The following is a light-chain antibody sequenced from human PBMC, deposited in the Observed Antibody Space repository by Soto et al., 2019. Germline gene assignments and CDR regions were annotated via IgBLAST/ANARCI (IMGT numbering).Light chain of an antibody. CDR2: EGS. J-gene: IGLJ1*01. Sequence: QSALTQPASVSGSPGQAITISCTGTSSDVGTYKLVSWYQQHPGKAPKLMIYEGSKRPAGVSNRFSGSKSGNTASLTISGLQAEDEADYYCCSYAGSGTVWVFGTGTKLTVL. CDR1: SSDVGTYKL. CDR3: CSYAGSGTVWV. V-gene: IGLV2-23*03.